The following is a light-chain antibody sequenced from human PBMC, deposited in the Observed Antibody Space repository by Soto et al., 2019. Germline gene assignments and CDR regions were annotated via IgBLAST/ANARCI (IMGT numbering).Light chain of an antibody. CDR1: SSDVGGYNY. CDR2: DVS. CDR3: SSYTTSSLVI. V-gene: IGLV2-14*01. Sequence: QSVLVQPASVSGSPGQSITISCTGTSSDVGGYNYVSWYQQHPDKAPKLMIYDVSNRPSGVSNRFSGSKSGNTASLTISGLQAEDEADYYCSSYTTSSLVIFGGGTQLTVL. J-gene: IGLJ2*01.